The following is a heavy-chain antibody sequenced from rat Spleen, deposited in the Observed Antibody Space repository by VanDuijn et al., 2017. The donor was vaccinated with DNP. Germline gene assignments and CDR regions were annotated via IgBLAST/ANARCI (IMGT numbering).Heavy chain of an antibody. D-gene: IGHD1-4*01. CDR3: ARWLPGYKNYFDY. V-gene: IGHV3-1*01. CDR1: DYSITSNY. J-gene: IGHJ2*01. Sequence: EVQLQESGPGLVKPSQSLSLTCSVTDYSITSNYWGWIRKFPGNKMEWIGHISYSGSTSYNPSLKSRISITRDTSKNQFFLQLNSVTTEDTATYYCARWLPGYKNYFDYWGQGVMVTVSS. CDR2: ISYSGST.